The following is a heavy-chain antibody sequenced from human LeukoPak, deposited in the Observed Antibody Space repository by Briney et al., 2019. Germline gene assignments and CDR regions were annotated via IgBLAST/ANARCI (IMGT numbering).Heavy chain of an antibody. CDR3: ARDDRIAVAGPYFFDY. V-gene: IGHV1-46*01. CDR1: GYTFTSYY. J-gene: IGHJ4*02. Sequence: GASVKVSCKASGYTFTSYYIHWVRQAPGQGLEWMGIINPSDGRTNYAQRFRGRVTVSRDTSTNIVYMELYSLRSEDTAVYYCARDDRIAVAGPYFFDYWGQGTLVTVSS. CDR2: INPSDGRT. D-gene: IGHD6-19*01.